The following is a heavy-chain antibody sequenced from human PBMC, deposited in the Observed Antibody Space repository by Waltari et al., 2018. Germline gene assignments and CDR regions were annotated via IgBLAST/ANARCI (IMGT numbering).Heavy chain of an antibody. D-gene: IGHD3-10*01. CDR2: ISWNSGSI. Sequence: WVRQAPGKGLELVSGISWNSGSIGYADSVKGRFTSSRDNAKNSLYLQMNSLRAEDTALYYCAKARITMVRGVPDAFDIWGQGTMVTVSS. J-gene: IGHJ3*02. V-gene: IGHV3-9*01. CDR3: AKARITMVRGVPDAFDI.